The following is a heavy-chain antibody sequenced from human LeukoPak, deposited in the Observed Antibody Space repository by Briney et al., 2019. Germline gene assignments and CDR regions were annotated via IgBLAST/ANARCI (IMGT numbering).Heavy chain of an antibody. Sequence: PSETLSLTCTVSGGSISSYYWSWIRQPAGKGLEWIGRIYTSGSTNYNPSLKSRVTMSVDTPKNQFSLKLSSVTAADTAVYYCARLGASAYASYCGGDCYPSPNDYWGQGTLVTVSS. D-gene: IGHD2-21*02. J-gene: IGHJ4*02. CDR1: GGSISSYY. CDR3: ARLGASAYASYCGGDCYPSPNDY. V-gene: IGHV4-4*07. CDR2: IYTSGST.